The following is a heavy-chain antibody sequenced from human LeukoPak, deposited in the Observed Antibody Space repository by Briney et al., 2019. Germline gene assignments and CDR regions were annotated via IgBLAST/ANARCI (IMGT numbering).Heavy chain of an antibody. CDR2: ISWNSGSI. V-gene: IGHV3-9*01. Sequence: PGRSLRLSCAASGFTFDDYAMHWVRQAPGKGLEWVSGISWNSGSIGYADSVKGRFTISRDNAKNSLYLHMNTLRAEDTAIYYCAKDRTVGASYWYFDLWGRGTLVTVSS. CDR1: GFTFDDYA. CDR3: AKDRTVGASYWYFDL. D-gene: IGHD1-26*01. J-gene: IGHJ2*01.